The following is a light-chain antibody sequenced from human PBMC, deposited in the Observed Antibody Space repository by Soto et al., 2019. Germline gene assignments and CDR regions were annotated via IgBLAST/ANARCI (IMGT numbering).Light chain of an antibody. V-gene: IGLV2-23*01. CDR2: EGS. CDR3: CSYASSSSYV. CDR1: SSDVGNYNL. J-gene: IGLJ1*01. Sequence: QSALTQPASVSGSPGQSITISCTGTSSDVGNYNLVSWYQHDPGKAPKLLIYEGSKRPSGVSDRFSGSKSGNTASLTIFGLQAEDEADYYCCSYASSSSYVFRTGTKVPVL.